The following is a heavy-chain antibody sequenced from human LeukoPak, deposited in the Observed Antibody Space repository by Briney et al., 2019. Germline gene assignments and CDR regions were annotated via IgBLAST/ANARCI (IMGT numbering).Heavy chain of an antibody. V-gene: IGHV3-53*01. CDR2: IYSGGTT. CDR1: GFTVSSYY. J-gene: IGHJ3*02. CDR3: TKGAVTTYRAFDI. D-gene: IGHD4-17*01. Sequence: PGGSLRLSCAASGFTVSSYYMSWVRQAPGKGLEWVSVIYSGGTTYYADSVKGRFTISRDNSKNMVYMQMNSLRAEDTAVYYCTKGAVTTYRAFDIWGQGTMVTVSS.